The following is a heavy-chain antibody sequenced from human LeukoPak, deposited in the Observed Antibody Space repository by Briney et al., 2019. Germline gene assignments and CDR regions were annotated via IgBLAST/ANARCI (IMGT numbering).Heavy chain of an antibody. CDR3: ARDTGSSSCDY. CDR1: GFTFTDYA. J-gene: IGHJ4*02. Sequence: AGGSLRLSCAASGFTFTDYAMSWVRQAPGKGLEWVSSISSSSSYIYYADSVKGRFTISRDNAKNSLYLQMNSLRAEDTAVYYCARDTGSSSCDYWGQGTLVTVSS. D-gene: IGHD6-13*01. CDR2: ISSSSSYI. V-gene: IGHV3-21*01.